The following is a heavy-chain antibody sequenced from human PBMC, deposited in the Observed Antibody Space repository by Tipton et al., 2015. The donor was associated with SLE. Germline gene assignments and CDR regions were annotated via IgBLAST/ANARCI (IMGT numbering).Heavy chain of an antibody. Sequence: SLRLSCAASGFTFSSYAMHWVRQAPGKGLEWVAAISYDGSHKYYADSVKGRFTISRDNSKNTLYLQMNSLRAEDTAVYYCARALYYYDSSGPGAFDIWGQGTMVTVSS. J-gene: IGHJ3*02. D-gene: IGHD3-22*01. V-gene: IGHV3-30*04. CDR3: ARALYYYDSSGPGAFDI. CDR2: ISYDGSHK. CDR1: GFTFSSYA.